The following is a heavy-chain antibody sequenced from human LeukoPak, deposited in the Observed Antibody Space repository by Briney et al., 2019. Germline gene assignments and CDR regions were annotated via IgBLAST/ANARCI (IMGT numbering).Heavy chain of an antibody. CDR2: IKQDGSEK. CDR3: ARDYYYGSGSYWGLSDYYYYGMDV. CDR1: GFTFSSYW. J-gene: IGHJ6*02. V-gene: IGHV3-7*01. Sequence: GGSLRLSCAASGFTFSSYWMNWLRQAPGKGLEWVANIKQDGSEKYYVDSVKGRFTISRDNAKNSLYLQMNSLRAEDTAVYYCARDYYYGSGSYWGLSDYYYYGMDVWGQGTTVTVSS. D-gene: IGHD3-10*01.